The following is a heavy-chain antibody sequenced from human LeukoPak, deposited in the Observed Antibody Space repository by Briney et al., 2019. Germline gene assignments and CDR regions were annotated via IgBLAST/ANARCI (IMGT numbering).Heavy chain of an antibody. V-gene: IGHV4-30-2*01. CDR2: IYHSGST. CDR3: ARARTSIRFTDSFDI. D-gene: IGHD2-21*01. Sequence: SETLSLTCTVSGGSISSGGYYWSWIRQPPGKGLEWIGYIYHSGSTYYNPSLKSRVTISVDRSKNQFSLKLSSVTAADTAVYYCARARTSIRFTDSFDIWGQGTLVTVSS. CDR1: GGSISSGGYY. J-gene: IGHJ3*02.